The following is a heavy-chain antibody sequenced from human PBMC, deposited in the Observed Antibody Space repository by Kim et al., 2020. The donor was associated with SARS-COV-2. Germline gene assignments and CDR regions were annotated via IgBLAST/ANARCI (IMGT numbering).Heavy chain of an antibody. CDR3: AKAGSVGTYYYYGLDV. V-gene: IGHV3-33*06. CDR1: GFTFKNYA. J-gene: IGHJ6*02. Sequence: GGSLRLSCTTSGFTFKNYAMHWVRQAPGKGLEWVAVICFDGSNAFYEDSVKGRFTISRDNTKNILYLHMNSLRAEDTAVYYCAKAGSVGTYYYYGLDVWGQGTTVTVSS. CDR2: ICFDGSNA. D-gene: IGHD7-27*01.